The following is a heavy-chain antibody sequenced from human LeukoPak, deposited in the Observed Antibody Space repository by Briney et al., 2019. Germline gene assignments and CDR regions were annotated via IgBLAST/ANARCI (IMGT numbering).Heavy chain of an antibody. D-gene: IGHD3-10*01. CDR3: AREIFGSGSSPDF. CDR2: IWHDGSHK. CDR1: GFAFNTYA. V-gene: IGHV3-33*01. Sequence: PGGSLRLSCAASGFAFNTYAMHWVRQAPGEGLEWVALIWHDGSHKFYSNSVRGQFTISRDNSKNTVSLQMNNLRPEDTAVYYCAREIFGSGSSPDFWGQGTLVTVSS. J-gene: IGHJ4*02.